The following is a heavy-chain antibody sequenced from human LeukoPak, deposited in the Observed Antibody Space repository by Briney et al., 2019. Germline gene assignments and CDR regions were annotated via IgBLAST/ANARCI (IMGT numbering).Heavy chain of an antibody. Sequence: GGSLRLSCAASGLTFRNYVIHWVRQAPGKGLEWVAVASSDLNVKLYADSVKGRFTISRDNSRSTLYLQMNSLRPEDTAIYYCAREGYYGSGSPPSLYFDYWGQGTLVTVSS. CDR3: AREGYYGSGSPPSLYFDY. CDR1: GLTFRNYV. J-gene: IGHJ4*02. V-gene: IGHV3-30-3*01. D-gene: IGHD3-10*01. CDR2: ASSDLNVK.